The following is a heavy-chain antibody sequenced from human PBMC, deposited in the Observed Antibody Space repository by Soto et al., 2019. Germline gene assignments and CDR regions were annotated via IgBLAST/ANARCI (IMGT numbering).Heavy chain of an antibody. CDR3: ARGGSGGSGSYYIGGRYYYMDV. J-gene: IGHJ6*03. D-gene: IGHD3-10*01. Sequence: PGGSLRLSCAASGFTFSDYYMSWIRQAPGKGLEWVSYISSSGSTIYYADSVKGRFTISRDNAKNSLYLQMNSLRAGDTAVYYCARGGSGGSGSYYIGGRYYYMDVWGKGTTVTVSS. CDR2: ISSSGSTI. V-gene: IGHV3-11*01. CDR1: GFTFSDYY.